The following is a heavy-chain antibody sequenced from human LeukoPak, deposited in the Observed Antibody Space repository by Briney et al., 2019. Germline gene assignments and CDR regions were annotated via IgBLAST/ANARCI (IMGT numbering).Heavy chain of an antibody. CDR2: MNPNSGNT. CDR3: ARAVEMATIVVYYYYMDV. V-gene: IGHV1-8*03. CDR1: GNTFTSYD. Sequence: ASVKVSCKASGNTFTSYDINWVRQATGQGLEWMGWMNPNSGNTGYAQKFQGRVTITRNTSISTAYMELSSLRSEDTAVYYCARAVEMATIVVYYYYMDVWGKGTTVTVSS. J-gene: IGHJ6*03. D-gene: IGHD5-24*01.